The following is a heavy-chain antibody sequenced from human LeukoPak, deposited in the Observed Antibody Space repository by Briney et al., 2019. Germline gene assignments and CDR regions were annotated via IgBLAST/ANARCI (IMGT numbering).Heavy chain of an antibody. D-gene: IGHD3-10*01. V-gene: IGHV3-7*01. Sequence: TGGSLRLSCAASGFTFSSYWMSWVRQAPGKGLEWVANIKQDGSEKYYVDSVKGRFTISRDNARNSLYLQMNSLRAEDTAVYYCARDGSGSYYNYYYYYGMDVWGQGTTVTVSS. CDR2: IKQDGSEK. J-gene: IGHJ6*02. CDR1: GFTFSSYW. CDR3: ARDGSGSYYNYYYYYGMDV.